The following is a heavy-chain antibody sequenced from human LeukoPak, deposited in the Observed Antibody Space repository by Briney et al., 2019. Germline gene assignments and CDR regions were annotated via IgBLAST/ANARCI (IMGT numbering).Heavy chain of an antibody. D-gene: IGHD3-22*01. Sequence: ASVKVSCKASGYTFTGYYMHWVRQAPGQGLEWMGWINPNSGGTNYAQKFQGRVTMTRDTAISTAYMELSRLRSDDTAVYYCAREVRLRHYYDSSGYYYFDYWGQGTLVTVSS. CDR3: AREVRLRHYYDSSGYYYFDY. J-gene: IGHJ4*02. V-gene: IGHV1-2*02. CDR2: INPNSGGT. CDR1: GYTFTGYY.